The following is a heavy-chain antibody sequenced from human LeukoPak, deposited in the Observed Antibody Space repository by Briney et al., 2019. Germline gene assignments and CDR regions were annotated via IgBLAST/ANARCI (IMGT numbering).Heavy chain of an antibody. CDR3: AERGYCSSTSCQEAQVVFYYYYYYMDV. V-gene: IGHV3-23*01. D-gene: IGHD2-2*01. J-gene: IGHJ6*03. Sequence: PGGTLRLSCAASGFTFSSYGMSWVRQAPGKGLEWVSAISGSGGSTYYADSVKGRFTISRDNSKNTLYLQMNSLRAEDTAVYYCAERGYCSSTSCQEAQVVFYYYYYYMDVWGKGTTVTISS. CDR2: ISGSGGST. CDR1: GFTFSSYG.